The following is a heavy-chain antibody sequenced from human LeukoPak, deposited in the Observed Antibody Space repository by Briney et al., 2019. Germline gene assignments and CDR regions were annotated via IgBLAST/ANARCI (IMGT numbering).Heavy chain of an antibody. Sequence: GGSLRLSCAASGFTFSTYAMSWVRQAPGRGLEWVSTISGSGGSTYYADSVKGRFTISRDNSKNTLYLQMNSLRAEDTAVYYCAKDSYYYDTSGYDYFDYWGQGTLVTVSS. CDR3: AKDSYYYDTSGYDYFDY. CDR1: GFTFSTYA. D-gene: IGHD3-22*01. CDR2: ISGSGGST. V-gene: IGHV3-23*01. J-gene: IGHJ4*02.